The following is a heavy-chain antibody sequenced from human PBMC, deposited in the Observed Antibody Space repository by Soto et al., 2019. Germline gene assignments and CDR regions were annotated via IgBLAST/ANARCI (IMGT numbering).Heavy chain of an antibody. Sequence: SVKVSCKASGGTFSSYAISWVRQAPGQGLEWMGGIIPIFGTANYAQKFQGRVTITADESTSTAYMELSSLRSEDTAVYYCARAYCSGGSCDYFDYWGQGTLVTVSS. D-gene: IGHD2-15*01. CDR2: IIPIFGTA. CDR1: GGTFSSYA. J-gene: IGHJ4*02. CDR3: ARAYCSGGSCDYFDY. V-gene: IGHV1-69*13.